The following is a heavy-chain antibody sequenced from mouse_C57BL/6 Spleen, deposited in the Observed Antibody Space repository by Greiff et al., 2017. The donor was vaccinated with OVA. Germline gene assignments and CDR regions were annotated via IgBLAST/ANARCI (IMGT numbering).Heavy chain of an antibody. V-gene: IGHV1-82*01. J-gene: IGHJ4*01. CDR3: ARDSTTVVFDAMDY. CDR2: IYTGDGDT. CDR1: GYAFSSSW. Sequence: QVQLQQSGPELVKPGASVKISCKASGYAFSSSWMNWVKQRPGKGLEWIGRIYTGDGDTNYNGKFKGKATLTADKSSSTAYMQLSSLTSEDSAVYFCARDSTTVVFDAMDYWGQGTSVTVSS. D-gene: IGHD1-1*01.